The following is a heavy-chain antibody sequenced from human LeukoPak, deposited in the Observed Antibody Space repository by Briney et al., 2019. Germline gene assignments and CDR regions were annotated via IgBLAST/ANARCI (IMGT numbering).Heavy chain of an antibody. J-gene: IGHJ4*02. CDR3: TRDVKFFY. V-gene: IGHV3-21*01. CDR2: IDSGSYYM. Sequence: PGGSLRLSCATSGFTFSRYTMNWVRQAPGKGLEWVSSIDSGSYYMYYADSVKGRFTISRDDAKNSLYLQVNSLRAEDTAVYHCTRDVKFFYWGQGTLVTVSS. CDR1: GFTFSRYT.